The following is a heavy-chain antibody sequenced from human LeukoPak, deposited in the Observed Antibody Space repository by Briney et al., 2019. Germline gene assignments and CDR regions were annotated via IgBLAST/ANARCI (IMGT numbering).Heavy chain of an antibody. CDR2: IYYSGST. Sequence: SETLSLTCSVSSGSITSYYWSWLRQPPGKGLEWIGDIYYSGSTNYNPSVKSRVTISVDTSKNQFSLKLSSVTAADTAVYYCARIDVWGKGTTVTVSS. V-gene: IGHV4-59*12. J-gene: IGHJ6*04. CDR3: ARIDV. CDR1: SGSITSYY.